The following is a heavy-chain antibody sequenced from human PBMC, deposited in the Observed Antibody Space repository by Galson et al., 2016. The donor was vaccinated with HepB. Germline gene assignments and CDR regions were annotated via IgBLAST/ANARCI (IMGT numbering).Heavy chain of an antibody. Sequence: TLSLTCTVSAGSISSGGYYWSWIRQHPGKGLEWIGYIYYSGNTYYNPSLKSRVSISLDTSTSQFSLKLSSVTVADTAVYYCARDRRYYDRHDAFDLWGQGTMVTVSS. CDR2: IYYSGNT. J-gene: IGHJ3*01. CDR3: ARDRRYYDRHDAFDL. V-gene: IGHV4-31*03. CDR1: AGSISSGGYY. D-gene: IGHD3-22*01.